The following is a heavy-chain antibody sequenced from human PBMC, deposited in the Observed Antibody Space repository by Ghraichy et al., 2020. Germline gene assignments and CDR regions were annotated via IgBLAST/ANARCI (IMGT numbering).Heavy chain of an antibody. CDR1: GYIFSSYW. CDR2: IYPGDSDT. V-gene: IGHV5-51*01. Sequence: KVSCKGSGYIFSSYWIGWVRQMPGKGLEWMGIIYPGDSDTTYSPSFQGQVTISADKSISTAYLQWNSLKASDTAMYYCARGESGFPPFDYWGQGTLVTVSS. CDR3: ARGESGFPPFDY. J-gene: IGHJ4*02. D-gene: IGHD5-12*01.